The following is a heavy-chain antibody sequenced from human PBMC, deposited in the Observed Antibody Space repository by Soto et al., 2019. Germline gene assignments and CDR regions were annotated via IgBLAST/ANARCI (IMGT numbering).Heavy chain of an antibody. CDR3: ALPPAHIGPSSSPIDY. CDR1: GYTFTSYA. J-gene: IGHJ4*02. D-gene: IGHD6-6*01. Sequence: VKVSCKASGYTFTSYAMHWVRQAPGQRLEWMGWINAGNGNTKYSQKFQGRVTITRDTSASTAYMELSSLRSEDTAVYYCALPPAHIGPSSSPIDYWGQGTLVTVSS. V-gene: IGHV1-3*01. CDR2: INAGNGNT.